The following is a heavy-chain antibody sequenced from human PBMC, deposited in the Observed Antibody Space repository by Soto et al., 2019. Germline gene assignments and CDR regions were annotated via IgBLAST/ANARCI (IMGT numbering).Heavy chain of an antibody. CDR1: GFTLSNAW. V-gene: IGHV3-15*07. CDR2: IKSKTDGGTT. Sequence: EVPLVESGGGLVKPGGSLRLSCAASGFTLSNAWMNWVRQAPGKGLEWVGRIKSKTDGGTTDYAAPVKGRFTISRDDSKNTLYLQMNSLKTEDTAVYYCTTDPSGYHYYYYGMDVWGQGTTVTVSS. D-gene: IGHD3-3*01. CDR3: TTDPSGYHYYYYGMDV. J-gene: IGHJ6*02.